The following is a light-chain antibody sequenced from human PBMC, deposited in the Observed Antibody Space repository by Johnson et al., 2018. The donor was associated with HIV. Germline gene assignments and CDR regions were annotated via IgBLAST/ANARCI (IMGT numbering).Light chain of an antibody. CDR1: SSHIGNNY. J-gene: IGLJ1*01. CDR2: ENN. V-gene: IGLV1-51*02. Sequence: SVLTQPPSVSAAPGQKVTISCSGSSSHIGNNYVSWYQQLPGTAPKLLIYENNKRPSGIPDRFSGSKSGTSATLGITGLQTGDEADYYCGTWDSSLSAGVFGTGTKVTVL. CDR3: GTWDSSLSAGV.